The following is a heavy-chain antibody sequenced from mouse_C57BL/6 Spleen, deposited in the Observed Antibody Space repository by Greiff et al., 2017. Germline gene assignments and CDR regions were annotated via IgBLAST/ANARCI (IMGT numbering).Heavy chain of an antibody. J-gene: IGHJ4*01. Sequence: QVQLKESGAELVRPGASVTLSCKASGYTFTDYEMHWVKQTPVHGLEWIGAIDPETGGTAYNQKFKGKAILTADQSSSTAYMELRSLTSEDSAVYYCTRRPGWGQGTSVTVSS. CDR2: IDPETGGT. V-gene: IGHV1-15*01. CDR1: GYTFTDYE. CDR3: TRRPG.